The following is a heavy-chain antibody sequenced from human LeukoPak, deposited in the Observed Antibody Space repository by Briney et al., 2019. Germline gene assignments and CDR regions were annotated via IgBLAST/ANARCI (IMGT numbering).Heavy chain of an antibody. CDR1: DDSITMYY. CDR3: ARGRVSSSTWYSTYYYYFYMDV. D-gene: IGHD4-11*01. J-gene: IGHJ6*03. CDR2: VDHTGST. Sequence: SETLSLTCSVSDDSITMYYWTWIRQPPGKGLEWIGYVDHTGSTNFNPSLNGRVSISRDTSKNLFSLRLRSVTAADTAVYFCARGRVSSSTWYSTYYYYFYMDVWGKGTAVTVSS. V-gene: IGHV4-59*01.